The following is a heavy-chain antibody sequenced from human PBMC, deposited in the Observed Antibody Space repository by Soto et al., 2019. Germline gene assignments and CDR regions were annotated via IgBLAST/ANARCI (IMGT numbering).Heavy chain of an antibody. J-gene: IGHJ4*02. Sequence: QITLKESGHTLVKPTQTLTLTCTFSGFSLSTSGVGVGWIRQPPGKALEWLAIIYWDDEKRYSPSLKTRLTVTKDTSKNQVVLTMTNVDPVDTATYYCAHRAYFDSGKQFDYWGQGTLVSVSS. CDR1: GFSLSTSGVG. V-gene: IGHV2-5*02. D-gene: IGHD3-10*01. CDR2: IYWDDEK. CDR3: AHRAYFDSGKQFDY.